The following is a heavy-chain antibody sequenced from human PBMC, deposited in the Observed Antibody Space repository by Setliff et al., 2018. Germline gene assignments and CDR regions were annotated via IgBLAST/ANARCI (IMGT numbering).Heavy chain of an antibody. CDR3: ARLGQWRVLGFFDY. CDR2: IFWSGTT. CDR1: GYSISSAYY. D-gene: IGHD6-19*01. Sequence: PSETLSLTCAVSGYSISSAYYWGWIRQPPGKGLEWIGTIFWSGTTYYNPSLNSRGTISVDTSRDQFSLRLSSVTAADTAVYYCARLGQWRVLGFFDYWGQGALVTVSS. V-gene: IGHV4-38-2*01. J-gene: IGHJ4*02.